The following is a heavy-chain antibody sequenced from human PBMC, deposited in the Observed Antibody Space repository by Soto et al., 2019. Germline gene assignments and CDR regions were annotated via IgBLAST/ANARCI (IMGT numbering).Heavy chain of an antibody. Sequence: PSDTLSLTCTVSGGAISNYHWSWIRQPPGKGLEWIGCIFYSGSTNYSPSLRSRVTISADTSASTAYMELSSLSSEDTAVYYCVKDHPSLSIWGQGTLVTVSS. CDR1: GGAISNYH. CDR2: IFYSGST. D-gene: IGHD6-6*01. CDR3: VKDHPSLSI. J-gene: IGHJ4*02. V-gene: IGHV4-59*03.